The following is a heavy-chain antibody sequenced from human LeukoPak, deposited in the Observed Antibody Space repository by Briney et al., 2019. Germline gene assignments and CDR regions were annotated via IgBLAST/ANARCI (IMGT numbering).Heavy chain of an antibody. Sequence: PGGSLRLSCAASGVTVSSHYMNWVRQAPGKGLEWVSLISSSRTYIYYADSVKGRFTISRDNARDSLYLQMNSLRAEDTAVYYCARDPAAAGTGLDYWGQGTLVTVSS. D-gene: IGHD6-13*01. J-gene: IGHJ4*02. V-gene: IGHV3-21*01. CDR2: ISSSRTYI. CDR3: ARDPAAAGTGLDY. CDR1: GVTVSSHY.